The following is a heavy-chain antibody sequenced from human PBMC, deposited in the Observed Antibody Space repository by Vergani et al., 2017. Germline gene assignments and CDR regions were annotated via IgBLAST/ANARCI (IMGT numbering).Heavy chain of an antibody. V-gene: IGHV3-23*01. Sequence: EVQLLESGGGLVQPGGSLRLSCAASGFTFSSYAMSWVRQAPGKGLEWVSAISGSGGSTYYADSVKGRFTISRDNSKNTLYLQMNSLRDEDTAVYYCAKDRAAMVLFDYWGQGTLVTVSS. CDR1: GFTFSSYA. J-gene: IGHJ4*02. CDR3: AKDRAAMVLFDY. D-gene: IGHD5-18*01. CDR2: ISGSGGST.